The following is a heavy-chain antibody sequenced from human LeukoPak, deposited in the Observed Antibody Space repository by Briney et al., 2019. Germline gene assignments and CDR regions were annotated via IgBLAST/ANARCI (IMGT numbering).Heavy chain of an antibody. CDR3: ARATHQLLETGAFDI. CDR2: IYYSGST. J-gene: IGHJ3*02. D-gene: IGHD2-2*01. CDR1: GGSISSYY. Sequence: SETLSLTCTVSGGSISSYYWSWIRQPPGKGLEWIGYIYYSGSTNYNPSLKSRVTISVDTSKNQFSLKLSSVTAADTAVYYCARATHQLLETGAFDIWGQGTMVTVSS. V-gene: IGHV4-59*01.